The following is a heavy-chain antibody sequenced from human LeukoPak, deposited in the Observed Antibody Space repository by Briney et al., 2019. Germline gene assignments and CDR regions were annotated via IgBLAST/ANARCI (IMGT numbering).Heavy chain of an antibody. CDR1: GDTFISYY. CDR3: ARGVKRSSGWTHYFDY. Sequence: ASVKVSCKASGDTFISYYIPWVRQAPGHELEWMGIITPSGGSTSYAQNFQGRVTMTRDTSTSTVYMELSSLRSEDTAVYYCARGVKRSSGWTHYFDYWGQGTLVTVSS. J-gene: IGHJ4*02. V-gene: IGHV1-46*01. D-gene: IGHD6-19*01. CDR2: ITPSGGST.